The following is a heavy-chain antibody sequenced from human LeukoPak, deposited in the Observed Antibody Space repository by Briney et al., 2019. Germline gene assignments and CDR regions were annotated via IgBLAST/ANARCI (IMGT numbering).Heavy chain of an antibody. Sequence: PGGSLRLSCVVSGFSVSRSSITWVRQAPGKGLEWVSITYEGGSTDYADSVKGRFTISRDSSKNTVYLQLSSLRSEDTAIYYCTRARPIDFWGQGTLVIVFS. V-gene: IGHV3-53*01. CDR1: GFSVSRSS. CDR2: TYEGGST. CDR3: TRARPIDF. J-gene: IGHJ4*02.